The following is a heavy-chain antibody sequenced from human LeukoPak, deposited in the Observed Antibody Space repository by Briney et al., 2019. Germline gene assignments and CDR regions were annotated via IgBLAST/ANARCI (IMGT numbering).Heavy chain of an antibody. CDR1: GFTVSSNY. CDR3: ERDQPGGCQGLVLYGMDV. D-gene: IGHD6-19*01. Sequence: PGGSLRLSCAASGFTVSSNYMSWVRQAPGKGLEWVSVIYSGGSTYYADSVKGRFTISRDNSKNTLYLQMNSLRAEDTAVYYCERDQPGGCQGLVLYGMDVWGQGTTVTVSS. V-gene: IGHV3-53*01. CDR2: IYSGGST. J-gene: IGHJ6*02.